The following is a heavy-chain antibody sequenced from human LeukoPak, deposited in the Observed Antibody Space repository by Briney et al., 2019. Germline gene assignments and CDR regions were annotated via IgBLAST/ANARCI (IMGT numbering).Heavy chain of an antibody. CDR3: ARAVEYYDFWSGPAPPHEYNWFDP. D-gene: IGHD3-3*01. J-gene: IGHJ5*02. CDR2: ISYDGSNK. Sequence: GGSLRLSCAASGFTFSSYAMHWVRQAPGKGLEWVAVISYDGSNKYYADSVKGRFTISRDNSKNTLYLQMNSLRAEDTAVYYCARAVEYYDFWSGPAPPHEYNWFDPWGQGTLVTVSS. V-gene: IGHV3-30-3*01. CDR1: GFTFSSYA.